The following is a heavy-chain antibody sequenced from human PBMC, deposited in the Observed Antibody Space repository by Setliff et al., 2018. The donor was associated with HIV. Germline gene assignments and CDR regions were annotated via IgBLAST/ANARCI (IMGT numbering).Heavy chain of an antibody. Sequence: SETLSLTCAVSGYSISSGYYWGWIRQPPGKGLEWIGSIYHSGSTYYNPSLKSRVTISVDTSKNQLSLKLSSVTAADTAVYYCARTYYDFWRGSYSYKWFDPWGQGTLVTVSS. V-gene: IGHV4-38-2*01. D-gene: IGHD3-3*01. J-gene: IGHJ5*02. CDR1: GYSISSGYY. CDR3: ARTYYDFWRGSYSYKWFDP. CDR2: IYHSGST.